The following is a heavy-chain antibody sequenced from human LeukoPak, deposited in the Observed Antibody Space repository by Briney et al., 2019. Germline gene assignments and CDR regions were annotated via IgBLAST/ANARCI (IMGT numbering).Heavy chain of an antibody. CDR2: MFYSGTT. V-gene: IGHV4-39*01. J-gene: IGHJ4*02. Sequence: SETLSLTCTVSGGSIYSSSYYWGRIRQPPGKGREWIGSMFYSGTTYYNLSLRSRFTISVDMSKNQFSPKLNSVTAADTAVYFCARHLFDMVDYWGQGTLVTVSS. CDR1: GGSIYSSSYY. CDR3: ARHLFDMVDY. D-gene: IGHD2-8*01.